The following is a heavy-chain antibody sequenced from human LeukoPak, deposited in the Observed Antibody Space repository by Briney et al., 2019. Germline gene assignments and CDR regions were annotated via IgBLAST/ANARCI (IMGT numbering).Heavy chain of an antibody. Sequence: ASVKVSCKASGYTFTSYYMHWVRQAPGRGLEWMGIINPSGGSTSYAQKFQGRVTMTRDTSTSTVYMELSSLRSEDTAVYYCARRQPWGRDGYHGGFDYWGQGTLVTVSS. J-gene: IGHJ4*02. D-gene: IGHD5-24*01. V-gene: IGHV1-46*01. CDR1: GYTFTSYY. CDR3: ARRQPWGRDGYHGGFDY. CDR2: INPSGGST.